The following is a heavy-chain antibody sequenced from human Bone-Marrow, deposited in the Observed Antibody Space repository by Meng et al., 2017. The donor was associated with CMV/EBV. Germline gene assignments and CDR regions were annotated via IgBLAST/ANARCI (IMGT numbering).Heavy chain of an antibody. Sequence: AVKVSCKASGGTFSSYAISWVRQAPGQGLEWMGGIIPILGIANYTQKFQGRVTITADKSTSTAYMELSSLRSEDTAVYYCARDRDDFWSGSLGYWGQGTLVTVSS. D-gene: IGHD3-3*01. CDR2: IIPILGIA. CDR3: ARDRDDFWSGSLGY. V-gene: IGHV1-69*10. CDR1: GGTFSSYA. J-gene: IGHJ4*02.